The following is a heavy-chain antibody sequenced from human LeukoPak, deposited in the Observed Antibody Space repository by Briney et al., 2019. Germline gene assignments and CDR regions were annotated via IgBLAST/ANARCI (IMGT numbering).Heavy chain of an antibody. D-gene: IGHD5-24*01. Sequence: GGSLRLSCATSGFTFSTYAMSWVRQAPGKGLEWVSLISGSGSGTHYADSVKGRFTISRDNSKNMLYLHMNTLRADDTAVYYCERSGTEDGYNIYFDHWGQGTLVTVSS. V-gene: IGHV3-23*01. J-gene: IGHJ4*02. CDR1: GFTFSTYA. CDR2: ISGSGSGT. CDR3: ERSGTEDGYNIYFDH.